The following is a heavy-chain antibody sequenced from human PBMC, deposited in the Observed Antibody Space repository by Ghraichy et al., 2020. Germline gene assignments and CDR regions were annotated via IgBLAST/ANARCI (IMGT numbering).Heavy chain of an antibody. D-gene: IGHD6-19*01. J-gene: IGHJ2*01. CDR2: ISYDGSNK. V-gene: IGHV3-30*04. CDR1: GFTFSSYA. Sequence: SCAASGFTFSSYAMHWVRQAPGKGLEWVAVISYDGSNKYYADSVKGRFTISRDNSKNTLYLQMNSLRAEDTAVYYCARDRGGAVAGNKKFYWYFDLWGRGTLVTVSS. CDR3: ARDRGGAVAGNKKFYWYFDL.